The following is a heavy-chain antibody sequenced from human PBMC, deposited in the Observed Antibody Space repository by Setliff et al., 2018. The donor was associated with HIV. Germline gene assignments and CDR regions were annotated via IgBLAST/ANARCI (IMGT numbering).Heavy chain of an antibody. J-gene: IGHJ4*02. CDR3: ARDWLPRVLRY. CDR1: GYTFTNYG. D-gene: IGHD5-12*01. Sequence: VSCKASGYTFTNYGISWVRQAPGQGLEWMGWISAYNGNTNYAQKLQGRVTMTTDTSTSTAYMELRSLRSDDTAVYYCARDWLPRVLRYWGQGTLVTVSS. V-gene: IGHV1-18*01. CDR2: ISAYNGNT.